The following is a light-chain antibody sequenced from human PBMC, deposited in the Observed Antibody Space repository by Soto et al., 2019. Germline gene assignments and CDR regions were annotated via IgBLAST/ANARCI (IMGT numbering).Light chain of an antibody. Sequence: QSVLTQPASVSGSPGQSITISCTGNSSDVGGYNYVSWYQQHTGKAPKLMIYEVSNRPSGVSNRFSGSKSGNTASLTISGLQAEDEADYYCSSYTSSSTYVFGTGTKVTVL. J-gene: IGLJ1*01. CDR3: SSYTSSSTYV. V-gene: IGLV2-14*01. CDR1: SSDVGGYNY. CDR2: EVS.